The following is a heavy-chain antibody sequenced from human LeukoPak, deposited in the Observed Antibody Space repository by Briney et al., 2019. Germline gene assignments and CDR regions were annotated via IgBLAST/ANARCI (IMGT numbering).Heavy chain of an antibody. CDR3: ANILPPRGLQKDYYYYYGMDV. V-gene: IGHV3-48*02. D-gene: IGHD3-9*01. CDR1: GLTVSSYG. J-gene: IGHJ6*02. CDR2: IISSSNTI. Sequence: GGSQRLSCTAAGLTVSSYGMNWGRQAPGRGLEWVSYIISSSNTIYYADYVKGRFSISRDNDKTSLYLQMNSLRDEDTAVYYCANILPPRGLQKDYYYYYGMDVWGQGTTVTVSS.